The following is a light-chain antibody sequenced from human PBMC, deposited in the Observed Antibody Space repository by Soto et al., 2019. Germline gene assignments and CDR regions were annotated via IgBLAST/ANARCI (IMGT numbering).Light chain of an antibody. Sequence: DIQMTQSPSTLSASVGDRVTITCRASQGISSWLAWYQQKPGKAPKLLIYNASSLESGVPSRFSGSGSGTEFTLTTSSMQPDDFATYYCQQYNSYWTCGQGTKLDI. CDR3: QQYNSYWT. CDR1: QGISSW. V-gene: IGKV1-5*03. J-gene: IGKJ1*01. CDR2: NAS.